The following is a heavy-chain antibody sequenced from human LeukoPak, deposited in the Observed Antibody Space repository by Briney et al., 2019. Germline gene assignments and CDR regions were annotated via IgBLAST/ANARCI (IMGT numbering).Heavy chain of an antibody. CDR1: GGSISSGGYY. J-gene: IGHJ4*02. CDR2: IYYSGNT. CDR3: ARTAARYYFDY. Sequence: SETLSLTCTVSGGSISSGGYYWSWIRQHPGKGLEWIGDIYYSGNTYYNPSLKSRAVISLDTSKNQFSLNLSSVTAADTAVYYCARTAARYYFDYWGQGTLVTVSS. D-gene: IGHD6-25*01. V-gene: IGHV4-31*03.